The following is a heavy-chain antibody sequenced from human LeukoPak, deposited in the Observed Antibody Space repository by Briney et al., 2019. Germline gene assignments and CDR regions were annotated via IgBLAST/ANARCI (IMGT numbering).Heavy chain of an antibody. CDR1: GGSXXSNYY. CDR2: XYYSGGT. J-gene: IGHJ4*02. CDR3: ARMYVPFYDTSGYYLDY. Sequence: SGGSXXSNYYXASIRRPPGEGLGWXXXXYYSGGTYYIPSLKSRVTMSVDTSKNQFSLKLNSVTAADTAVYYCARMYVPFYDTSGYYLDYWGQGTLVTVSS. V-gene: IGHV4-39*01. D-gene: IGHD3-22*01.